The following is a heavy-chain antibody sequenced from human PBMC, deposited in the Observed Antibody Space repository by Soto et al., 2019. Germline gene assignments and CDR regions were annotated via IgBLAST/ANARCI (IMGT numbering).Heavy chain of an antibody. D-gene: IGHD2-15*01. CDR2: IYVSGNT. CDR1: GFTVSGNY. V-gene: IGHV3-66*01. CDR3: ARGYSHASGPGRGYMDV. Sequence: EVQLVESGGGLVLPGESLRLSCAASGFTVSGNYMIWVRQAPGKGLEWVSTIYVSGNTNYADSVKGRFTISRDISKNTLYIQMNSLGAEDTAVYYCARGYSHASGPGRGYMDVWGKGTTVTVSS. J-gene: IGHJ6*03.